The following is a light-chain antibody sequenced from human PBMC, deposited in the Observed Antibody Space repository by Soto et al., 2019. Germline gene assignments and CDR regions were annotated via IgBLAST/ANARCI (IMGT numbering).Light chain of an antibody. CDR2: AAS. Sequence: DIQMTQSPSSVSASVGDRVTITFRASQGISSWLALYQQKPGKAPKLLIYAASSLQSGVPSRFSGSGSGTDFSLTISSLEPEDFAVYYCQQRSDWPRTFGQGTKVDIK. CDR3: QQRSDWPRT. J-gene: IGKJ1*01. V-gene: IGKV1-12*01. CDR1: QGISSW.